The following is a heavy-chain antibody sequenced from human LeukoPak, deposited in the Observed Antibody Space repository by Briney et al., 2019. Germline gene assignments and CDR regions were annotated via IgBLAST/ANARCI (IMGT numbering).Heavy chain of an antibody. CDR2: ISSSSSYT. J-gene: IGHJ4*02. CDR1: GFTFSDYY. D-gene: IGHD3/OR15-3a*01. CDR3: ARDDFLAGYYRGYFDD. V-gene: IGHV3-11*05. Sequence: GGSLRLSCAASGFTFSDYYMSWIRQAPGKGLEWVSCISSSSSYTNYADSVKGRFTISRDNAKKSLYLQMNSLRAEDTAVYYCARDDFLAGYYRGYFDDWGQGTLVTVSS.